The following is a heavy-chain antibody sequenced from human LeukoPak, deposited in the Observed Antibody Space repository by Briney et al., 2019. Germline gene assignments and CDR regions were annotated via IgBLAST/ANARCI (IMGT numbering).Heavy chain of an antibody. CDR2: ISSGGRYL. D-gene: IGHD6-19*01. V-gene: IGHV3-21*01. Sequence: AGGSLRLSCAASGFSFSTYSMNWVRQAPGKGLEWVSSISSGGRYLYYADSVKGRFTISRDNAKNSLYLQMNSLRAEDTAVYYCTTDVRDEYSSGWYPIGYWGQGTLVTVSS. J-gene: IGHJ4*02. CDR1: GFSFSTYS. CDR3: TTDVRDEYSSGWYPIGY.